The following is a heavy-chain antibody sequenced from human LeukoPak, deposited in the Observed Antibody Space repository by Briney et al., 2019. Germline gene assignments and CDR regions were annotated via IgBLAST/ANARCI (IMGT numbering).Heavy chain of an antibody. J-gene: IGHJ2*01. Sequence: PGGSLRLSCAGSGFSFSTSGMHWVRQAPGKGLEWAALIKADGSDQYYADSVKGRFTISRDNSKDTLFLQMNSLRVEDTAVYYCAKGRGTAGAPNTWYFDLWGCGTLITVSS. D-gene: IGHD6-13*01. CDR3: AKGRGTAGAPNTWYFDL. CDR1: GFSFSTSG. CDR2: IKADGSDQ. V-gene: IGHV3-30*02.